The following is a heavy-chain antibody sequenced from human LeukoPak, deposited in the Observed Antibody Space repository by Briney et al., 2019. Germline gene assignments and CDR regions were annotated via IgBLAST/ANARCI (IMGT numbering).Heavy chain of an antibody. CDR2: IYYSGST. CDR3: AGNQHPYYFDS. D-gene: IGHD2/OR15-2a*01. J-gene: IGHJ4*02. CDR1: GGSISSSSYY. V-gene: IGHV4-39*07. Sequence: SETLSLTCTVSGGSISSSSYYWGWIRQPPGKGLEWIGSIYYSGSTYYNPSLKSRVTISVDTSKNQFSLKLSSVTAADTAVYYCAGNQHPYYFDSWGQGTLVTVSS.